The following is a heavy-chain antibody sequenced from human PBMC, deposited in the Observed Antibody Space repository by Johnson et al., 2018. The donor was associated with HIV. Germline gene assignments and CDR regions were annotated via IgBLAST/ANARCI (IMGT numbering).Heavy chain of an antibody. CDR2: ISSSASTI. V-gene: IGHV3-11*04. D-gene: IGHD3-22*01. Sequence: QVQLVESGGGLVKPGGSLRLSCAASGFTFSDYYMRWIRQTPGKGLEWLSYISSSASTIYYADSVKGRFTISRDNAKNSLFLQMNSLRAEDTAVYYCARCYDSSAYYYVGAFDIWGQGTMVTVSS. CDR1: GFTFSDYY. J-gene: IGHJ3*02. CDR3: ARCYDSSAYYYVGAFDI.